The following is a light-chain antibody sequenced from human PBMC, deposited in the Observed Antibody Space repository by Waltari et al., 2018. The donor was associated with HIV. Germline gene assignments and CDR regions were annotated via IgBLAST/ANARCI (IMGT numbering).Light chain of an antibody. CDR1: SSDVGSYNR. CDR2: EVS. V-gene: IGLV2-18*02. CDR3: SSYTSSNWV. J-gene: IGLJ3*02. Sequence: QSALTQPPSVSGSPGQSVTISCTGSSSDVGSYNRVSWYQQPPGTAPKLMIYEVSNRPSGTPDGFSGSKAGNTASLIISGLQAEDEADYYCSSYTSSNWVFGGGTKLTVL.